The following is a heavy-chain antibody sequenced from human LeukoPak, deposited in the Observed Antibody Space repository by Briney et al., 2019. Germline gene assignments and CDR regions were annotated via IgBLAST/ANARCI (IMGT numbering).Heavy chain of an antibody. Sequence: GGSLRLSCAASGFTLSSYWMHWARQTPGKGLVWVSRMSSDESTTNYADSVRGRFTISRDNAKNALYLQMNNQRAEDTAIYFCARGRGPYGWFDPWGQGTLVTVSS. D-gene: IGHD3-10*01. V-gene: IGHV3-74*01. CDR2: MSSDESTT. CDR1: GFTLSSYW. CDR3: ARGRGPYGWFDP. J-gene: IGHJ5*02.